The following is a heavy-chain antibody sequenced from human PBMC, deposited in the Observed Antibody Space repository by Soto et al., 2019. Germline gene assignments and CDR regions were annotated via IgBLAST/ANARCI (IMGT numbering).Heavy chain of an antibody. CDR2: ISSSGSTA. V-gene: IGHV3-48*03. D-gene: IGHD3-10*01. J-gene: IGHJ4*02. Sequence: PGGSLRLSCAASGFTFSRFELHWARQAPGKGLEWISYISSSGSTAYYASSVEGRFTISRDNANNSVYLQMDSLRAEDTALYYCTRAAWFPYLSFYWGQGALVTVSS. CDR3: TRAAWFPYLSFY. CDR1: GFTFSRFE.